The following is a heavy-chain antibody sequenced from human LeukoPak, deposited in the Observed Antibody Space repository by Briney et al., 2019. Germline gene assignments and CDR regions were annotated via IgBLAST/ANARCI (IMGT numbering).Heavy chain of an antibody. CDR2: IYYSGST. D-gene: IGHD5-18*01. CDR1: GGSISSGDYY. Sequence: SQTLSLTCTVSGGSISSGDYYWSWIRQPPGKGLEWIGYIYYSGSTYYNPSLKSRVTISVDTSKNQFPLELSSVTAADTAVYYCAREPDHRYSYGPVDYWGQGTLVTVSS. V-gene: IGHV4-30-4*08. J-gene: IGHJ4*02. CDR3: AREPDHRYSYGPVDY.